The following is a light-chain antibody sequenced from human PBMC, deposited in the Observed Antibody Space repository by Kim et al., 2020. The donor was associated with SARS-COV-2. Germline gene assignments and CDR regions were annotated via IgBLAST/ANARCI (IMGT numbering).Light chain of an antibody. V-gene: IGLV3-1*01. CDR1: KLGDKY. Sequence: SYELTQPPSVSVSPGQTASITCSGYKLGDKYVSWYQQKPGQSPGVVIYQDNQRPSGIPERFSGSNSGNTATLTISGTQAMDEADYYCQAWDSSTHNYVFGAGTKVTVL. J-gene: IGLJ1*01. CDR2: QDN. CDR3: QAWDSSTHNYV.